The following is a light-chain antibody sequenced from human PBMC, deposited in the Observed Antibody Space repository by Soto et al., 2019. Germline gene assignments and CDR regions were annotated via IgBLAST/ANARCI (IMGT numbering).Light chain of an antibody. J-gene: IGLJ3*02. V-gene: IGLV2-23*02. CDR3: CSYASSSTWV. CDR1: SSDVGTYNL. Sequence: QSVLTQPASVSGSPGQSITISCTGTSSDVGTYNLVSWYQQHPGKAPKLIIFEVDKRPSGVSDRFSGSKSGNRASLTISGLQGEDEADYYCCSYASSSTWVFGGGTKLTVL. CDR2: EVD.